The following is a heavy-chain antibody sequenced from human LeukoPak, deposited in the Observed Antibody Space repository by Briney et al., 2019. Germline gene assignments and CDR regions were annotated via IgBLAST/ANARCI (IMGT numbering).Heavy chain of an antibody. CDR2: IYYSGTT. Sequence: PSETLSLTCTVSGGSISSNYWSWIRQPPGKGLEWIAYIYYSGTTKYNPSLKSRVTISVDTSKNQFSLKLSSVTAADTAVYYCARHGGSHFLYWGQGILVTVSS. J-gene: IGHJ4*02. CDR3: ARHGGSHFLY. D-gene: IGHD1-26*01. V-gene: IGHV4-59*08. CDR1: GGSISSNY.